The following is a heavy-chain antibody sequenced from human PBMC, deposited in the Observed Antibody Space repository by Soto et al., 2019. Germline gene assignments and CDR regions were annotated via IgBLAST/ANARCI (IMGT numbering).Heavy chain of an antibody. Sequence: VQLVESGGGVVQPGRSLRLSCAASGFTFSDYAMHWVRQAPGKVLEWVAVVSHDGRNTHYADSVKGRFTISRDSSKNTVSREMTSLRAEDTAVYYCAKGGRQWLVTSDFNYWGQGALVTVSS. CDR3: AKGGRQWLVTSDFNY. CDR1: GFTFSDYA. V-gene: IGHV3-30*18. J-gene: IGHJ4*02. CDR2: VSHDGRNT. D-gene: IGHD6-19*01.